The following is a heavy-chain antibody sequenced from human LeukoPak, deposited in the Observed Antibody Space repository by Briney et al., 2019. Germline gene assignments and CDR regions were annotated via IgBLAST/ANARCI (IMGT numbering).Heavy chain of an antibody. CDR2: ISYDGSNK. CDR3: ARDSSRYSSSWCLSY. CDR1: GFTFSSYA. V-gene: IGHV3-30*04. Sequence: GGSLRLSCAAPGFTFSSYAMHWVRQAPGKGLEWVAVISYDGSNKYYADSVKGRFTLSRDNSKNTLYLQMNSLRAEDTAVYYCARDSSRYSSSWCLSYWGQGTLVTVSS. J-gene: IGHJ4*02. D-gene: IGHD6-13*01.